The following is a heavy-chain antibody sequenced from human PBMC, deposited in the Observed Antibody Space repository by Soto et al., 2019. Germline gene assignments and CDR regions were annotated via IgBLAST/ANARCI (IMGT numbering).Heavy chain of an antibody. CDR3: AKSRAYYGSGGFDF. Sequence: EVQLVESGGGLVQPGRSLRLSCAASGFTFDDYAMHWVRQAPGKGLEWVSGISWDSGAIGYADSVKGRITISRDNAKNSLYLHRNSLRAEDTALYYCAKSRAYYGSGGFDFWGQGTPVTVSS. CDR1: GFTFDDYA. D-gene: IGHD3-10*01. V-gene: IGHV3-9*01. CDR2: ISWDSGAI. J-gene: IGHJ4*02.